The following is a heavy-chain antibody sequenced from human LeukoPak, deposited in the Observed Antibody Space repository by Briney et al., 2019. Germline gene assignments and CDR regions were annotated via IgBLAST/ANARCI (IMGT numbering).Heavy chain of an antibody. CDR3: ARGEYYSDTSSYFDY. V-gene: IGHV3-30*03. D-gene: IGHD3-22*01. Sequence: GGSLRLSCAASGFTFSSYGMNWVRQAPGKGLEWVAVISYDGSNKYYADSVKGRFTISRDDSKNTLFVQMSSLRAEDTAVYYCARGEYYSDTSSYFDYWGQGTLVTVSS. CDR2: ISYDGSNK. CDR1: GFTFSSYG. J-gene: IGHJ4*02.